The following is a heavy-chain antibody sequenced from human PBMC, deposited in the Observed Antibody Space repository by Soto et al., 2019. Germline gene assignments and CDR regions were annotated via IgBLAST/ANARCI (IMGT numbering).Heavy chain of an antibody. V-gene: IGHV3-11*01. D-gene: IGHD4-4*01. Sequence: GSLRLSCAASGFTFSDYYMSWIRQAPGKGLEWVSYISSSGSTIYYADSVKGRFTISRDNAKNSLYLQMNSLRAEDTAVYYCARDQIPYTVTFDYWGQGTLVTVSS. J-gene: IGHJ4*02. CDR3: ARDQIPYTVTFDY. CDR1: GFTFSDYY. CDR2: ISSSGSTI.